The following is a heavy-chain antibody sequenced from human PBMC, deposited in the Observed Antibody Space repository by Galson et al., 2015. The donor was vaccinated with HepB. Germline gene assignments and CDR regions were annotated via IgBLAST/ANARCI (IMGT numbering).Heavy chain of an antibody. CDR1: GFTFSSYA. CDR2: ISRSGGTT. CDR3: ASAAMAGIDYYYYYGMDV. D-gene: IGHD2-2*01. J-gene: IGHJ6*02. Sequence: SLRLSCAVSGFTFSSYAMSWVRQAPGKGLQWVSSISRSGGTTYYADPVKGRFTISRDNSKNTLYLQMNSLRAEDTAVYYCASAAMAGIDYYYYYGMDVWGQGTTVTVSS. V-gene: IGHV3-23*01.